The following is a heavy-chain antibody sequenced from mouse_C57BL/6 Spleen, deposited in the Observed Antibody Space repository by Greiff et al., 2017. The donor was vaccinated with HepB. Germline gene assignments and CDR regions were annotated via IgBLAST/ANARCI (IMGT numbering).Heavy chain of an antibody. CDR3: AREMDYDYYFDY. CDR1: GYTFTSYT. D-gene: IGHD2-4*01. V-gene: IGHV1-4*01. J-gene: IGHJ2*01. Sequence: QVQLKQSGAELARPGASVKMSCKASGYTFTSYTMHWVKQRPGKGLEWIGYINPSSGYTKYNQKFKDKATLTADKSSSTAYMQLSSLTSEDSAVYYCAREMDYDYYFDYWGQGTTLTVSS. CDR2: INPSSGYT.